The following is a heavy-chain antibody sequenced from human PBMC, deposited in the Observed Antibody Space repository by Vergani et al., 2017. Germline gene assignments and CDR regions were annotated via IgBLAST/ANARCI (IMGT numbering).Heavy chain of an antibody. CDR1: GFTFSSYA. CDR2: ISGSGGST. D-gene: IGHD3-3*01. J-gene: IGHJ3*02. Sequence: EVQLLESGGGLVQPGGSLRLSCAASGFTFSSYAMSWVRQAPGKGLEWVSAISGSGGSTYYADSVKGRFTISRDNSKNTLYLQMNRLRAEDTAVYYCAKIRRAVWSGYYDAFDIWGQGTMVTVSS. CDR3: AKIRRAVWSGYYDAFDI. V-gene: IGHV3-23*01.